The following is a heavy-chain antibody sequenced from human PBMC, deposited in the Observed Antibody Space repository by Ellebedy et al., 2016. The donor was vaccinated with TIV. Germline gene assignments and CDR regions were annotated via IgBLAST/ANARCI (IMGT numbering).Heavy chain of an antibody. V-gene: IGHV1-69*06. Sequence: ASVKVSCKASGGTFSSYAISWVRQAPGQGLEWMGGIIPIFGTANYAQKFQGRVTITADKSTSTAYMELSSLRSEDTAVYYCARGKRNILWSDYWGQGTLVTVSS. D-gene: IGHD1-14*01. CDR2: IIPIFGTA. CDR1: GGTFSSYA. CDR3: ARGKRNILWSDY. J-gene: IGHJ4*02.